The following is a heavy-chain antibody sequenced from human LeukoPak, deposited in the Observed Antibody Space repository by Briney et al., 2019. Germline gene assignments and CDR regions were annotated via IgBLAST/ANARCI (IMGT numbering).Heavy chain of an antibody. D-gene: IGHD2-2*01. CDR2: IIPIFGTA. J-gene: IGHJ4*02. CDR3: ARARYCSSTSCYSDPYYFDY. Sequence: SVKVSCKASGGTFSSYAISWVRQAPGQGLEWMGGIIPIFGTANYAQKFQGRATITADESTSTAYMELSSLRSEDTAVYYCARARYCSSTSCYSDPYYFDYWGQGTLVTVSS. CDR1: GGTFSSYA. V-gene: IGHV1-69*01.